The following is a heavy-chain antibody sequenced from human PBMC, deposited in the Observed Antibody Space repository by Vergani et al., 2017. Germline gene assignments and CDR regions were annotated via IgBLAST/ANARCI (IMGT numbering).Heavy chain of an antibody. Sequence: VQLVESGGGVVQPGRSLRLSCAASGFTFSSYWMHWVRQAPGKGLVWVSRINSDGSSTSYADSVKGRFTISRDNAKNTLYLQMNSPRAEDTAVYYCARSYKAYGSGSYPLHGSNWFDPWGQGTLVTVSS. CDR2: INSDGSST. CDR1: GFTFSSYW. V-gene: IGHV3-74*02. CDR3: ARSYKAYGSGSYPLHGSNWFDP. J-gene: IGHJ5*02. D-gene: IGHD3-10*01.